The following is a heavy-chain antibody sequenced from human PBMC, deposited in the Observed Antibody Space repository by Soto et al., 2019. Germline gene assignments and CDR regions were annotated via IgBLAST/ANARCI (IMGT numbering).Heavy chain of an antibody. CDR3: ARELVGAKGFDY. CDR2: IIPIIGVT. D-gene: IGHD2-15*01. J-gene: IGHJ4*02. Sequence: QVPLVQSGAEVKRPGSSVNVSCEVSGDTFNSYLISWVRQAPGQGLEWMGGIIPIIGVTHLTLKFRGRVTISALSTTVTADMELTNLGSEDTALYFSARELVGAKGFDYWGQGTLVTVSS. V-gene: IGHV1-69*17. CDR1: GDTFNSYL.